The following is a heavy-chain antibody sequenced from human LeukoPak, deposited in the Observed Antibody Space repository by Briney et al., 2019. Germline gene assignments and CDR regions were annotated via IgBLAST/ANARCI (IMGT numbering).Heavy chain of an antibody. J-gene: IGHJ4*02. CDR3: ARDAKYYYGSRTYFFFEY. CDR1: GGSISSYY. CDR2: IYYSGST. D-gene: IGHD3-10*01. Sequence: SETLSLTCTVSGGSISSYYWSWIRQPPGKGLEGIGYIYYSGSTNYNPSLKSRVTMSIDTSKNQFSLKLSSITAADTAVYYRARDAKYYYGSRTYFFFEYWGQGTPLTVSS. V-gene: IGHV4-59*12.